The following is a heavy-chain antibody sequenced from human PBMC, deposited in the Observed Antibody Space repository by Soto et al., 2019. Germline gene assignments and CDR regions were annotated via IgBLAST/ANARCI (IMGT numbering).Heavy chain of an antibody. CDR1: GYSFTSYW. J-gene: IGHJ3*02. Sequence: PGESLKISCKGSGYSFTSYWIGWVRQMPGKGLEWMGIIYPGDSDTRYSPSFQGQVTISADKSISTAYLQWSSLKASDTAMYYCARQEGYCSSTSCFWGAFDIWGQGTMVTVSS. D-gene: IGHD2-2*01. V-gene: IGHV5-51*01. CDR3: ARQEGYCSSTSCFWGAFDI. CDR2: IYPGDSDT.